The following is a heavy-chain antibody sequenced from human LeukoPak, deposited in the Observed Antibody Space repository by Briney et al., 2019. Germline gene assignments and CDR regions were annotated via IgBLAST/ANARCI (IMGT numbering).Heavy chain of an antibody. J-gene: IGHJ6*02. CDR2: IKSKTDGGTT. D-gene: IGHD3-3*01. Sequence: PGGSLRLSCAASGFTFSNAWMSWVRQAPGKGLEWVGRIKSKTDGGTTDYAAPVKGRFTISRDDSKNTVYLQMNSLKTEDTAVYYCMVVIIYYYYGMDVWGQGTTVTVSS. V-gene: IGHV3-15*01. CDR1: GFTFSNAW. CDR3: MVVIIYYYYGMDV.